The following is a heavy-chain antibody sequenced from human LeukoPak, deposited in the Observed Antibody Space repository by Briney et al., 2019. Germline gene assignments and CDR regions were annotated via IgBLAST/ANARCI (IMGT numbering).Heavy chain of an antibody. CDR3: ARVVRYLDYYHMDV. D-gene: IGHD2/OR15-2a*01. V-gene: IGHV3-11*04. CDR1: GFTFSDYY. J-gene: IGHJ6*04. CDR2: ISSTGNTI. Sequence: GGSLRLSCAASGFTFSDYYMTWIRQAPGKGLEWVSYISSTGNTIYYADSIKGRFTISRDNAKNSLYLQMNSLRAEDTAVYYCARVVRYLDYYHMDVWAKGTTVTVFS.